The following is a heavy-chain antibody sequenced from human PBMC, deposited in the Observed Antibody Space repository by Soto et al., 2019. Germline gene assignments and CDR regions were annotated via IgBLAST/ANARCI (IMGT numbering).Heavy chain of an antibody. CDR1: GGSFSGYY. Sequence: SETLSLTCAVYGGSFSGYYWSWIRQPPGKGLEWIGEINHSGSTNYNPSLKSRVTISVDTSKNQFSLRLSSVTAADTAVYYCASGGYYYYGMDVWGQGTTVTVSS. CDR3: ASGGYYYYGMDV. V-gene: IGHV4-34*01. J-gene: IGHJ6*02. CDR2: INHSGST.